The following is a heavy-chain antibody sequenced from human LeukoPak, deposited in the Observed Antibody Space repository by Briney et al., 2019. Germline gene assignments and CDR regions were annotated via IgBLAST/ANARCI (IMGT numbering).Heavy chain of an antibody. CDR1: GYTFTGYY. J-gene: IGHJ5*02. Sequence: ASVKVSCKAAGYTFTGYYMHWGRQVPGKGLEWLGGFDPEDGETIYAQKFQGRVTMTEDTSTDTAYMELSSLRSEDTAVYYCATAELWGGYELPNLWGQGTLVTVSS. V-gene: IGHV1-24*01. D-gene: IGHD5-12*01. CDR2: FDPEDGET. CDR3: ATAELWGGYELPNL.